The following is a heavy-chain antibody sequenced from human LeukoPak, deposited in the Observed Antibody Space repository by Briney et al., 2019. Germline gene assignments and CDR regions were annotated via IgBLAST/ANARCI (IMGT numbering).Heavy chain of an antibody. CDR1: GYTFTGYY. CDR3: ARDKRGGYYGSGNPGDV. J-gene: IGHJ6*02. V-gene: IGHV1-2*02. D-gene: IGHD3-10*01. CDR2: INPNSGGT. Sequence: ASVKVSCKASGYTFTGYYMHWVRQAPGQGLEWMGRINPNSGGTNYAQKFQGRVTMTRDTSISTAYMELSRLRSDNTAVYYCARDKRGGYYGSGNPGDVWGQGTTVTVSS.